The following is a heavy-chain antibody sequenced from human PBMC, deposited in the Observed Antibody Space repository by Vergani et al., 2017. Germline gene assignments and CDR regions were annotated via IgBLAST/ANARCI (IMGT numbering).Heavy chain of an antibody. CDR2: IKSKTDGGTT. CDR3: TTGSSTSCYSCVDYYGMDV. Sequence: EVQLVESGGGLVKPGGSLRLSCAASGFTFSNAWMSWVRQAPGKGLEWVGRIKSKTDGGTTDYAAPVKGRFTISRDDSKNTLYLQMNSLKTEDTAVYYCTTGSSTSCYSCVDYYGMDVWGQGTTVTVSS. J-gene: IGHJ6*02. CDR1: GFTFSNAW. D-gene: IGHD2-2*01. V-gene: IGHV3-15*01.